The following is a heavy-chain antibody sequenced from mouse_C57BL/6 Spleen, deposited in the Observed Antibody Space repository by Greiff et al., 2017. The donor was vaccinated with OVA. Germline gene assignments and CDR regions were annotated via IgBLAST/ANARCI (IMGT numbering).Heavy chain of an antibody. J-gene: IGHJ3*01. CDR2: ISYSGST. D-gene: IGHD1-1*01. V-gene: IGHV3-1*01. CDR1: GYSITSGYD. CDR3: ARGRGYGSSWAWFAY. Sequence: EVKLVESGPGMVKPSQSLSLTCTVTGYSITSGYDWHWIRHFPGNKLEWMGYISYSGSTNYNPSLKSRISITHDTSKNHFFLKLNSVTTEDTATYYCARGRGYGSSWAWFAYWGQGTLVTVSA.